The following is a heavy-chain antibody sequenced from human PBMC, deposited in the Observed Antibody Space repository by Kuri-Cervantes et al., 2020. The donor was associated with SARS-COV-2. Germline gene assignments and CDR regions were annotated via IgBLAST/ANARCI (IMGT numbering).Heavy chain of an antibody. V-gene: IGHV4-4*02. J-gene: IGHJ6*02. Sequence: SETRSLTCAVSGGSISSSNWWSWVRQPPGKGLEWIGDIYHSGSTNYNRSLKSRVTISVDKSTNQFSLKLSSVTAADTAVYYCARVPFGVVINYYYYGMDVWGQGTMVTVSS. D-gene: IGHD3-3*01. CDR1: GGSISSSNW. CDR3: ARVPFGVVINYYYYGMDV. CDR2: IYHSGST.